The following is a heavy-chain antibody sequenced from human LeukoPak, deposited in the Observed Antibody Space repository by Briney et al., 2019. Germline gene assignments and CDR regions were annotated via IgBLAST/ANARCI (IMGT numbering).Heavy chain of an antibody. V-gene: IGHV3-23*01. CDR3: AKDRSSWYYPFDY. CDR1: GFTFSSYA. J-gene: IGHJ4*02. D-gene: IGHD6-13*01. CDR2: ISGGGHNT. Sequence: GGSLRLSCAASGFTFSSYAMSWVRQAPGTGLEWVSVISGGGHNTYYADSVKGRFTISRDNSRNTLYLQMNSLRAEDTAVYYCAKDRSSWYYPFDYWGQGTLVTVSS.